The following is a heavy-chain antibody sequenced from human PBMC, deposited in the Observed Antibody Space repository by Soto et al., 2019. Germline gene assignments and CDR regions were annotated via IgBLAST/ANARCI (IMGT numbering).Heavy chain of an antibody. D-gene: IGHD6-13*01. J-gene: IGHJ5*02. CDR3: ARGAAAGIENWFDP. V-gene: IGHV1-3*01. Sequence: ASVKVSCKASGYTFTSYAMHWVRQAPGQRLEWMGWINAGNGNTKYSQKFQGRVTITRDTSASTAYMELSSLRSEDTAVYYCARGAAAGIENWFDPWGQGTLVTVSS. CDR2: INAGNGNT. CDR1: GYTFTSYA.